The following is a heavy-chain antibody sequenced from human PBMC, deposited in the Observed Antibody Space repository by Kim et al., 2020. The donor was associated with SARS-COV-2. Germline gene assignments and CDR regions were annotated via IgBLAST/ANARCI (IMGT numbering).Heavy chain of an antibody. CDR2: INCGSGNT. CDR3: ATEGGLSGRTQDGMDV. D-gene: IGHD3-10*01. Sequence: ASVKVSCKTSGYTFTTYAMHWVRQAPGQRLEWMGWINCGSGNTKYSQRFQDRITITRDTSASSAYMELSSLRSEDTAVYYCATEGGLSGRTQDGMDVWGQ. V-gene: IGHV1-3*01. CDR1: GYTFTTYA. J-gene: IGHJ6*02.